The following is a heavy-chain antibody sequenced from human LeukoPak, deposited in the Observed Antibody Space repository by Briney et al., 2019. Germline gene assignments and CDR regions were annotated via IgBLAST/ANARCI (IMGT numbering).Heavy chain of an antibody. D-gene: IGHD4-17*01. CDR1: GFTFSSYA. CDR3: AKDGIPYGDYDY. V-gene: IGHV3-23*01. CDR2: ISGSGGST. Sequence: PGGSLRLSCAASGFTFSSYAMSWVRQAPGKGLEWVSAISGSGGSTYYADSVKGRFTVSRDNSKNTLYLQMNSLRAEDTAVYYCAKDGIPYGDYDYWGQGTLVTVSS. J-gene: IGHJ4*02.